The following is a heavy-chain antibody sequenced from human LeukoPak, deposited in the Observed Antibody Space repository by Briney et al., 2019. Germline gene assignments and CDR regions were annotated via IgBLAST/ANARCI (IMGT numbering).Heavy chain of an antibody. Sequence: PGGSLRLSCAASGFTFSDYWMNWVRQAPGKGLEWVSSISSSSNYIYYADSVKGRFTISRDNAKNSLFLQMNSLRAEDTAVYYCAREAVGFDYWGQGTLVTVSS. CDR3: AREAVGFDY. V-gene: IGHV3-21*06. CDR1: GFTFSDYW. CDR2: ISSSSNYI. D-gene: IGHD2-15*01. J-gene: IGHJ4*02.